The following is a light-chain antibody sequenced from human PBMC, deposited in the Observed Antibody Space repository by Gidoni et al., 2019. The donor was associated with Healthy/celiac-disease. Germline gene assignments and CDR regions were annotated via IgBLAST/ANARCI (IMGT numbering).Light chain of an antibody. CDR3: QQYGSSPLT. V-gene: IGKV3-20*01. CDR2: GAS. CDR1: QSVSSSY. Sequence: EIVLTQSPGTLSLSPGERATLSCRASQSVSSSYLAWYQQKPGQAPRLLIYGASSRAAGLPDRFSSSGSGTDFTLTISRLEPEDFAVYYCQQYGSSPLTFXGXTKVEIK. J-gene: IGKJ4*01.